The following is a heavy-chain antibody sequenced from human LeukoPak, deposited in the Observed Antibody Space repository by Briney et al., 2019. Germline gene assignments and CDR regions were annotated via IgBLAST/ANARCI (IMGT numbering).Heavy chain of an antibody. CDR3: AKVGGNDGY. CDR1: GVTFSSHG. CDR2: ISGSGYNT. D-gene: IGHD1-1*01. Sequence: PGGTLRLSCAASGVTFSSHGMSWVRQAPGKGLEWVSTISGSGYNTYYADSVMGRFTISRDNSKNTMYLQMNSLRAEDTAVYYCAKVGGNDGYWGQGTLVTVSS. V-gene: IGHV3-23*01. J-gene: IGHJ4*02.